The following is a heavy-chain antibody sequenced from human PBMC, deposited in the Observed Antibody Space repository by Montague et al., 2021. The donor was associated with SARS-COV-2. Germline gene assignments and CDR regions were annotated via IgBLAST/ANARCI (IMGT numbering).Heavy chain of an antibody. D-gene: IGHD1-1*01. J-gene: IGHJ6*02. CDR2: TQLRNKRYN. CDR1: GDSVAELRRR. CDR3: TSGREGNYNVMDV. V-gene: IGHV6-1*01. Sequence: CAISGDSVAELRRRSEEHTSELQTHEHLVCRTQLRNKRYNDYAVAVRGRVTINPDTSKNQFSLQLNSVTPEDTAIYYCTSGREGNYNVMDVWGQGTTVTVSS.